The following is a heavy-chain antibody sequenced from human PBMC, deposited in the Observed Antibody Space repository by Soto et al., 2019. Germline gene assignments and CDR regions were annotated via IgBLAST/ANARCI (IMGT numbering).Heavy chain of an antibody. J-gene: IGHJ4*02. D-gene: IGHD2-2*01. CDR1: GGSIRGYY. CDR3: ATACSTNSCYDVFDY. V-gene: IGHV4-4*07. CDR2: IYTSGST. Sequence: SLTCTASGGSIRGYYGSLIRQPAGKGLEWIGRIYTSGSTNYNPSLKSRVTMSVDTSKNQFCLKLSSVTAADTAVYYCATACSTNSCYDVFDYWGQGTLVTVSS.